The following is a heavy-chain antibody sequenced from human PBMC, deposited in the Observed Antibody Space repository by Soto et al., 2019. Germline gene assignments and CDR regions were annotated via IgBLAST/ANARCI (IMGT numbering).Heavy chain of an antibody. Sequence: SSETLSLTCTVSGGSMSSYYWTWLRQSPGRGLEWIGYISYSGSTYYNPSLKSRVTISADTSKNQFSLRMNSMIAADTAVYYCARADPDASVGYWGQGTLVTVSS. V-gene: IGHV4-59*01. D-gene: IGHD2-15*01. CDR3: ARADPDASVGY. CDR2: ISYSGST. J-gene: IGHJ4*02. CDR1: GGSMSSYY.